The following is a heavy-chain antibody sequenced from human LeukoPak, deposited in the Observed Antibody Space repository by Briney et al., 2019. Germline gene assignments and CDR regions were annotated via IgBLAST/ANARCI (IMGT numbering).Heavy chain of an antibody. CDR1: GGSFSGYH. J-gene: IGHJ6*02. CDR3: ASAEVIQYGMDV. CDR2: INHSGST. V-gene: IGHV4-34*01. D-gene: IGHD3-16*02. Sequence: SETLSLTCDVYGGSFSGYHWSWIRQSPGKGLEWIGEINHSGSTNYNPSLKNRVTISVDTSKNQFSLKVSSVTAADTAVYYCASAEVIQYGMDVWGQGTTVTVSS.